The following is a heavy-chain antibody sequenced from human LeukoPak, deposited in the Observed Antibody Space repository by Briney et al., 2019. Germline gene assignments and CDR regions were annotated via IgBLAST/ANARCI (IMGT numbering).Heavy chain of an antibody. CDR2: IGTAGDT. CDR3: ARDPGGSYSIDY. Sequence: GGSLRLSCAASGFTFSSYDMHWVRQATGKGLEWVSAIGTAGDTYYPGSVKGRFTISRENAKNSLYLQMNSLRAEDTAVYYCARDPGGSYSIDYWGQGTLVTVSS. CDR1: GFTFSSYD. D-gene: IGHD1-26*01. J-gene: IGHJ4*02. V-gene: IGHV3-13*01.